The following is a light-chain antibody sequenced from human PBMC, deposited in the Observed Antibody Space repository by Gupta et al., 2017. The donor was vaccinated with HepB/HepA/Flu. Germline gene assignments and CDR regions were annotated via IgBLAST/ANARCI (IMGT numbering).Light chain of an antibody. Sequence: DIQMTQSPSSLSASVGDRVTITCQASQDISNYLNWFQQKAGKAPKLLIYDASNLEAGVPSRFSGRGSGTHFTLTISSLQPEHIATYYCQQYDDLPTFGPGTRLDI. V-gene: IGKV1-33*01. CDR1: QDISNY. J-gene: IGKJ3*01. CDR3: QQYDDLPT. CDR2: DAS.